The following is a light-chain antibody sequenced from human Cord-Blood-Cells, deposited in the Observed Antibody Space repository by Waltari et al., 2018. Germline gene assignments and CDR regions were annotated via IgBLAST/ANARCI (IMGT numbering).Light chain of an antibody. J-gene: IGLJ2*01. Sequence: QSALTQPASVSGSPGQSITISCTGTSSDVGGYNYVSWYQQHPGKAPKLMIYDVSNRPSGGSKRFCCSKSCNTAFLTISGLQAEDEPDYYCSSYTSSSTVVFGGGTTLTVL. CDR3: SSYTSSSTVV. CDR2: DVS. V-gene: IGLV2-14*01. CDR1: SSDVGGYNY.